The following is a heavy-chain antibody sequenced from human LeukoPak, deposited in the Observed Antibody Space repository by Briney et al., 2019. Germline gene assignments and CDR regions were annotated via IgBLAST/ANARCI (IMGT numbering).Heavy chain of an antibody. J-gene: IGHJ4*02. CDR2: IHSSGSI. V-gene: IGHV4-39*01. CDR1: GGSVSSTIYY. Sequence: PSETLSLTCIVSGGSVSSTIYYWAWVRQPPGKGLEWIGNIHSSGSIYYNPSLKSRVTISVDTSQNQFSLNLTSVTAADTAVYYCARRRWGFDYWGQGTLVTVSS. CDR3: ARRRWGFDY. D-gene: IGHD1-26*01.